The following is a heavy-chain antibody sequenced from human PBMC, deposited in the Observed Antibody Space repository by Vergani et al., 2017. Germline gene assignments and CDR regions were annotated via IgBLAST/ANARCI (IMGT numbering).Heavy chain of an antibody. Sequence: QVQLQESGPGLVKPSQTLSLTCTVSGGPISSGGYYWSWIRQHPGKGLEWIGYIYYSGSTYYNPSLRSRVTISVDTSKHQFSLNLSSVTAADTAVYYCARYRPIVVVPAAYVWWFDPWGQGTLVTVSS. V-gene: IGHV4-31*03. CDR1: GGPISSGGYY. CDR2: IYYSGST. CDR3: ARYRPIVVVPAAYVWWFDP. D-gene: IGHD2-2*01. J-gene: IGHJ5*02.